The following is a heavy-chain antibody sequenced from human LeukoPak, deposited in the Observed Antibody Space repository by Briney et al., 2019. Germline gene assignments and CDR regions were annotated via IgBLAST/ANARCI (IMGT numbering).Heavy chain of an antibody. V-gene: IGHV4-59*12. J-gene: IGHJ4*02. Sequence: SETLSLTCTVSGGSISSYYWSWIRQPPGKGLEWIGYIYYSGSTNYNPSLKSRVTISVDTSKNQFSLKLNSVTAADTAMYYCARATYSGYDFGYWGRGTLVTVSS. CDR2: IYYSGST. D-gene: IGHD5-12*01. CDR3: ARATYSGYDFGY. CDR1: GGSISSYY.